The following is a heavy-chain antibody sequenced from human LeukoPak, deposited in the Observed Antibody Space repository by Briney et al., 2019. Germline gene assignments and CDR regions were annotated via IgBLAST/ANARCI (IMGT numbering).Heavy chain of an antibody. CDR2: INPNSGGT. J-gene: IGHJ6*04. CDR1: GYTFTGYY. CDR3: ARGAGHSSITYGMDV. V-gene: IGHV1-2*04. Sequence: EASVKVSCKASGYTFTGYYMHWVRQAPGQGLEWMEWINPNSGGTNYAQKFQGWVTMTRDTSISTAYMELSRLRSDDTAVYYCARGAGHSSITYGMDVWGKGTTVTVSS. D-gene: IGHD6-13*01.